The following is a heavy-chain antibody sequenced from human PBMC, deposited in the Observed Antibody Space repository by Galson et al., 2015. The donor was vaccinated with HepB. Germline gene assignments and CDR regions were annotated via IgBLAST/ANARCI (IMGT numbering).Heavy chain of an antibody. CDR3: ARGMRNSSGPYYYYYYGMDV. Sequence: SLRLSCAASGFTFSSYSMNWVRQAPGKGLEWVSSISSSSSYIYYADSVKGRFTISRDNAKNSLYLQMNSLRAEDTAVYYCARGMRNSSGPYYYYYYGMDVWGQGTTVTVSS. J-gene: IGHJ6*02. CDR2: ISSSSSYI. CDR1: GFTFSSYS. D-gene: IGHD3-22*01. V-gene: IGHV3-21*01.